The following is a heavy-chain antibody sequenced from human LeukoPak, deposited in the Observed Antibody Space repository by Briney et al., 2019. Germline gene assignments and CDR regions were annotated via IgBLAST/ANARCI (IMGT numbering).Heavy chain of an antibody. CDR3: ARDPIAAVRFDY. CDR2: IWYDGSNK. D-gene: IGHD6-13*01. V-gene: IGHV3-33*01. J-gene: IGHJ4*02. Sequence: GGSLRLSCATSGFTFSNYGMHWVRQAPGKGLEWVAVIWYDGSNKYYADSVKGRFTISRDNSKNTLYLQINSLRAEDTAVYYCARDPIAAVRFDYWGQGTLVTVSS. CDR1: GFTFSNYG.